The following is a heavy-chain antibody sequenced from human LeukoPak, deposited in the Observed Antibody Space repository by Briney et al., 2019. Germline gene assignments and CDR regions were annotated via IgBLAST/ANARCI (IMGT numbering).Heavy chain of an antibody. V-gene: IGHV4-59*01. Sequence: SETLSLTCTVSGVSISSYYWSWIRQPPGKGLEWIGDIYYSGSTSYNPSLKSRVTISVDTSKNQFSLKLSSVTAADTAVYYCASCVVVTATKYFQHWGQGTLVTVSS. CDR1: GVSISSYY. J-gene: IGHJ1*01. CDR2: IYYSGST. D-gene: IGHD2-21*02. CDR3: ASCVVVTATKYFQH.